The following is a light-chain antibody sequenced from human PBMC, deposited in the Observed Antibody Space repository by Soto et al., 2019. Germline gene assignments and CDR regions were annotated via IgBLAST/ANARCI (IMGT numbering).Light chain of an antibody. CDR2: SAS. CDR3: QQNYNWWT. CDR1: QSVSSN. J-gene: IGKJ1*01. V-gene: IGKV3-15*01. Sequence: EIVMTQSPDTLSVSPGERATLSCRASQSVSSNLAWYQQKPGQAPRLLIYSASTRATGIPARFSASGSGTEFTFTISSLQSEDFAVYYCQQNYNWWTFGQGTKV.